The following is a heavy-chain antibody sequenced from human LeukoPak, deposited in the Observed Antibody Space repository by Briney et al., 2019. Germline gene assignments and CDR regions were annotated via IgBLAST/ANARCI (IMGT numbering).Heavy chain of an antibody. CDR1: GFTFSSYA. J-gene: IGHJ4*02. V-gene: IGHV3-23*01. D-gene: IGHD3-22*01. CDR3: AKGEGNYYDSSGYSNY. CDR2: ISGSGGST. Sequence: GGSLRLSCAASGFTFSSYAMSWVRQAPGKGLEWVSAISGSGGSTYYADSVKGRFTISRDNSKNTLYLQMNSLRAEDTAVYYCAKGEGNYYDSSGYSNYWGQGTLVTVSS.